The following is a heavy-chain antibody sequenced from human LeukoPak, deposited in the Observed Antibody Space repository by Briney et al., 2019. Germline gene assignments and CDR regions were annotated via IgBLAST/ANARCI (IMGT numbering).Heavy chain of an antibody. CDR3: AKDAASAMVSMYDY. D-gene: IGHD5-18*01. V-gene: IGHV3-23*01. CDR1: GFTFSSYA. Sequence: GGSLRLSCAASGFTFSSYAMNWVRQAPGKGLEWVSAISGSGGGTYYADSVKGRFTISRDNSKNTLYLQMNSLRAEDTAVYYCAKDAASAMVSMYDYWGQGTLVTVFS. CDR2: ISGSGGGT. J-gene: IGHJ4*02.